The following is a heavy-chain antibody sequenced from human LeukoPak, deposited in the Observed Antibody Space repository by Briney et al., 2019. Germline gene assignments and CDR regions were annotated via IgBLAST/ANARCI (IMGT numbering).Heavy chain of an antibody. D-gene: IGHD3-10*01. CDR2: IGTAGDT. V-gene: IGHV3-13*04. CDR3: ARGRGWGTFDI. CDR1: GFTFSSYD. Sequence: PGGSLRLSCAASGFTFSSYDMHWVRQGTGKGLEWVSDIGTAGDTYYPGSVKGRFTTSRENAKNSLYLQMNSLRVGDTAVYYCARGRGWGTFDIWGQGTMVTVSS. J-gene: IGHJ3*02.